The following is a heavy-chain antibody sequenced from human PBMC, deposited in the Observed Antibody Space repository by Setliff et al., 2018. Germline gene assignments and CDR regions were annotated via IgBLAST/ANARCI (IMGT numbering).Heavy chain of an antibody. Sequence: SETLSLTCTVSGGSISSGSYYWSWIRQPAGKGLEWIGHIYTSGSTNYNPSLKSRVTISVDTPKNQFSLKLSSVTAADTAVYYCARDPVVVVAAMSDAFDIWGQGTMVTVSS. CDR1: GGSISSGSYY. V-gene: IGHV4-61*09. CDR3: ARDPVVVVAAMSDAFDI. CDR2: IYTSGST. J-gene: IGHJ3*02. D-gene: IGHD2-15*01.